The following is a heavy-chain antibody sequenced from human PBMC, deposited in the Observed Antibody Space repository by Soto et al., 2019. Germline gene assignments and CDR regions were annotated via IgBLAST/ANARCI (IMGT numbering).Heavy chain of an antibody. J-gene: IGHJ6*02. D-gene: IGHD6-19*01. CDR3: ARSSVAGRYYYYYGMDV. Sequence: GESLKISCKGSGYSFTSYWIGWVRQMPGKGLEWMGIIYPGDSDTRYSPSFQGQVTISADKSISTAYLQWSSLKASDTAMYYCARSSVAGRYYYYYGMDVWGQGTTVTVSS. CDR2: IYPGDSDT. CDR1: GYSFTSYW. V-gene: IGHV5-51*01.